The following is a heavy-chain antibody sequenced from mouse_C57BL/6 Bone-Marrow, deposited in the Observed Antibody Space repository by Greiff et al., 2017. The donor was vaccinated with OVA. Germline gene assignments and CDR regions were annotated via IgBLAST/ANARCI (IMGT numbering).Heavy chain of an antibody. CDR1: GFTFSSYG. J-gene: IGHJ3*01. V-gene: IGHV5-6*01. CDR2: ISSGGSYT. D-gene: IGHD2-1*01. CDR3: ASPLYYGNPWFAY. Sequence: EVQVVESGGDLVKPGGSLKLSCAASGFTFSSYGMSWVRQTPDKRLEWVATISSGGSYTYYPDRVKGRFTISRDNAKNTLYLQMSSLKSEDTAMYYCASPLYYGNPWFAYWGQGTLVTVSA.